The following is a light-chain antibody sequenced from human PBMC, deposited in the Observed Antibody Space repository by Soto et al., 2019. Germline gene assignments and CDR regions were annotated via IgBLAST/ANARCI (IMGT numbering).Light chain of an antibody. J-gene: IGKJ4*01. CDR3: QEYGTSPLT. V-gene: IGKV3-20*01. CDR2: ATY. CDR1: QSVKTNY. Sequence: EIVLTQSPDTLSLSPGETANLSCRASQSVKTNYLGWYQQKAGQAPRLLIHATYNRATGIPDRFSGSGSGTDFTLTISRLEPEDFAVYFCQEYGTSPLTFGGGTKVEIK.